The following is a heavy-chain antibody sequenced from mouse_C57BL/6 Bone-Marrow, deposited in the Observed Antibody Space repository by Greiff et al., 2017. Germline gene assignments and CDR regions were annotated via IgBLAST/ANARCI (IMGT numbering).Heavy chain of an antibody. J-gene: IGHJ4*01. D-gene: IGHD1-1*01. V-gene: IGHV5-4*01. CDR1: GFTFSSYA. Sequence: EVQLVESGGGLVKPGGSLKLSCAASGFTFSSYAMSWVRQTPEKRLEWVATISDGGSYTYYPDNVKGRFTISRDNAKNNLYLQMRHLKSEDTAMYYCARGTTVVDYYAMDYWGQGTSVTVSS. CDR3: ARGTTVVDYYAMDY. CDR2: ISDGGSYT.